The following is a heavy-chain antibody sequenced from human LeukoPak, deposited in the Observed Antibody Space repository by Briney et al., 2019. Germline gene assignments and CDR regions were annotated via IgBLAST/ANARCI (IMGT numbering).Heavy chain of an antibody. V-gene: IGHV1-2*02. Sequence: ASVRVSCKTSGYTFTGYYMHWVRQAPGQGLEWMGWINPNSGGTDYAQKFQGRVTMTRDTSISTAYMELGRLTSDDTAVYYCATDGYYYGSGTYSNYWGQGTLVTISS. J-gene: IGHJ4*02. D-gene: IGHD3-10*01. CDR3: ATDGYYYGSGTYSNY. CDR1: GYTFTGYY. CDR2: INPNSGGT.